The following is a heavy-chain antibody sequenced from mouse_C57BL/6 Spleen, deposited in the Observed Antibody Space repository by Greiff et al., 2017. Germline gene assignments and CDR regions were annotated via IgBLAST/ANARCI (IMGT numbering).Heavy chain of an antibody. CDR2: IDPETGGT. V-gene: IGHV1-15*01. J-gene: IGHJ1*03. Sequence: VQLQQSGAELVRPGASVTLSCKASGYTFTDYEMHWVKQTPVHGLEWIGAIDPETGGTAYNQKFKGKAILTAEKSSSTAYMELRSLTSEDSAVYYCTRLPGYFDVWGTGTTVTVSS. CDR3: TRLPGYFDV. CDR1: GYTFTDYE.